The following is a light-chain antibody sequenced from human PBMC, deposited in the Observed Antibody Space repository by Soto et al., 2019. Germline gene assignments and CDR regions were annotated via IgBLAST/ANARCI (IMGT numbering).Light chain of an antibody. Sequence: QSVLTQPASVSGSPGQSITISCTGSNDDIGDYNYVSWYQQHPGKAPKLMIYDVTNRPSGVSDRFSGSKSGTSASLAISGLRSEDEADYYCAAWDDSLSGHVFGGGTQLTVL. CDR1: NDDIGDYNY. CDR3: AAWDDSLSGHV. V-gene: IGLV2-14*03. CDR2: DVT. J-gene: IGLJ7*01.